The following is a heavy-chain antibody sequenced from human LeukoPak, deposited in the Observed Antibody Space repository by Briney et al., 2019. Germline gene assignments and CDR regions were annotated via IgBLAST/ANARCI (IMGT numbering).Heavy chain of an antibody. V-gene: IGHV3-21*01. J-gene: IGHJ6*03. CDR3: ARARIAARRHYYYYMDV. Sequence: GGSLRLSCAASGFTFSNYGMSWVRQAPGKGLEWVSSISSSSSYIFYAESVKGRFTISRDNAKNSLYLEMNSLRAEDTAVYYCARARIAARRHYYYYMDVWGKGTTVTVSS. D-gene: IGHD6-6*01. CDR2: ISSSSSYI. CDR1: GFTFSNYG.